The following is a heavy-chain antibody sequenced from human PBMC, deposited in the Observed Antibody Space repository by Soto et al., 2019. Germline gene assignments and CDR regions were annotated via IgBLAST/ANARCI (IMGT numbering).Heavy chain of an antibody. CDR2: IYSGGST. CDR3: AGGNNVEERD. J-gene: IGHJ4*02. Sequence: EVQLVESGGGLVQPGGSLRLSCAASGISVSRNYMSWVRQAPGKGLEWVSLIYSGGSTDYADSGKGRFSISRDNSKNTVYLQMNSLRVDDTAVYYCAGGNNVEERDWGQGTLVTVSS. V-gene: IGHV3-66*01. D-gene: IGHD3-16*01. CDR1: GISVSRNY.